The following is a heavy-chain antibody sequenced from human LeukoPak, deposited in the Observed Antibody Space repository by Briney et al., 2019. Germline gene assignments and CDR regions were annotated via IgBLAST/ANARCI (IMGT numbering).Heavy chain of an antibody. J-gene: IGHJ6*02. CDR2: INHSGST. Sequence: SETLSLTCAVYGGSFSGYYCSWIRQPPGKALEWIGEINHSGSTNYNPSLKSRVTISVDTSKNQFSLKLSSVTAADTAVYYCAREGYYYGMDVWGQGTTVTVSS. CDR3: AREGYYYGMDV. CDR1: GGSFSGYY. V-gene: IGHV4-34*01.